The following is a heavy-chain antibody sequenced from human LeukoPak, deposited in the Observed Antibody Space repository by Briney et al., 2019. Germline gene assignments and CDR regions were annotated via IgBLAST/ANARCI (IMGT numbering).Heavy chain of an antibody. CDR2: ISGSGGST. J-gene: IGHJ4*02. D-gene: IGHD2-2*01. CDR1: GFTFSSYA. V-gene: IGHV3-23*01. Sequence: GGSLRLPCAASGFTFSSYAMSWVRQAPGKGLEWVSAISGSGGSTYYADSVKGRFTISRDNSKNTLYLQMNSLRAEDTAVYYCAKSILPFTTSCSFDYWGQGTLVTVSS. CDR3: AKSILPFTTSCSFDY.